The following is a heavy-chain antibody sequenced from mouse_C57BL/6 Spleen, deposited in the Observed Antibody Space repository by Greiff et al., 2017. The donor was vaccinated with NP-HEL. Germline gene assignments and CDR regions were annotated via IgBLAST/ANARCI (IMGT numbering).Heavy chain of an antibody. CDR2: IYPRSGNT. CDR3: ARKRTIDDGYRYAMDY. CDR1: GYTFTSYG. Sequence: QVQLQQSGAELARPGASVKLSCKASGYTFTSYGISWVKQRTGQGLEWIGEIYPRSGNTYYNEKFKGKATLTADKSSSTAYMELRSLTSEDSAVYFCARKRTIDDGYRYAMDYWGQGTSVTVSS. V-gene: IGHV1-81*01. J-gene: IGHJ4*01. D-gene: IGHD2-3*01.